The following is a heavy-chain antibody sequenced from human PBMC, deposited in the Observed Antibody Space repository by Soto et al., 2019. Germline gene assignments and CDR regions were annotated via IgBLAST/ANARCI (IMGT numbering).Heavy chain of an antibody. J-gene: IGHJ6*02. Sequence: GASVKVSCKASGGTFSSYAISWVRQAPGQGFEWMGGIIPIFGTANYAQKFQGRVTITADKSTSTAYMELSSLRSEDTAVYYCARVGPPGVVVVAARLSREYYYYGMDVWGQGTTVTVSS. CDR2: IIPIFGTA. D-gene: IGHD2-15*01. V-gene: IGHV1-69*06. CDR3: ARVGPPGVVVVAARLSREYYYYGMDV. CDR1: GGTFSSYA.